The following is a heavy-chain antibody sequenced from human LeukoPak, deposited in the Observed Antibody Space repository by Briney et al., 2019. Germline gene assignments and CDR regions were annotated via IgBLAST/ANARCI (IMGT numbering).Heavy chain of an antibody. Sequence: GGSLRLSCAASGFTFSNCWMHWVRQAPGKGLVWVSHINSDESSTNYADSVKGRFTISRDNAKNTLYLQINSLRAEDTAVYYCARGGYYSNPCFDYWGRGTLVTVSS. J-gene: IGHJ4*02. V-gene: IGHV3-74*01. CDR3: ARGGYYSNPCFDY. D-gene: IGHD4-11*01. CDR2: INSDESST. CDR1: GFTFSNCW.